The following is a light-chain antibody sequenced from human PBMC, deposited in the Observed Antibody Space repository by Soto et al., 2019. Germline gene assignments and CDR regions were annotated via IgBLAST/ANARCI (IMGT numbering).Light chain of an antibody. V-gene: IGLV2-14*01. CDR1: SSDVGGYNY. CDR2: EVS. J-gene: IGLJ3*02. CDR3: SSYTSSSTHGV. Sequence: QSALTQPASVSGSPGQSITISCTGTSSDVGGYNYVSWYQQHPGKAPKLMIYEVSHRPSGVSNRFSGSKSGNTASLTISGLQAEDEADYYCSSYTSSSTHGVFGGGTKLTVL.